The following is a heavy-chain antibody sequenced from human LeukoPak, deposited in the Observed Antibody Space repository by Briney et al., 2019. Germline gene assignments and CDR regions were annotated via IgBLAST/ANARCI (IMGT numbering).Heavy chain of an antibody. Sequence: ASVKVSCKASGYTFTKYYVLWVRQAPGQGLEWMGIINPSGGTTNYAQKLQGRVTMTRDTSTSTVYMELSSLIFEDTAVYYCARDSAVDTTMVIFDYWGQGTLVTVSS. V-gene: IGHV1-46*04. CDR2: INPSGGTT. D-gene: IGHD5-18*01. CDR1: GYTFTKYY. CDR3: ARDSAVDTTMVIFDY. J-gene: IGHJ4*02.